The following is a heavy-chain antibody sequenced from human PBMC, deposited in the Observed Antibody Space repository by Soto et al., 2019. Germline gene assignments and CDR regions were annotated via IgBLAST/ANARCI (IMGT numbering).Heavy chain of an antibody. CDR2: ISAYNGNT. CDR3: ARVIGTNWFDP. V-gene: IGHV1-18*01. Sequence: GSVKVSFQASCLTFTTYGMSWVRQAPGQGLEWMGWISAYNGNTNYAQKLQGRVTMTTDTSTSTAYMELRSLRSDDTAVYYCARVIGTNWFDPWGQGTLVTVSS. CDR1: CLTFTTYG. J-gene: IGHJ5*02.